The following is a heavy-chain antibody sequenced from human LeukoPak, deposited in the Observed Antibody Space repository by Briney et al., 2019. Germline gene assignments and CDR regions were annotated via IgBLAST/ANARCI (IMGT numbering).Heavy chain of an antibody. V-gene: IGHV4-30-2*01. CDR1: GFTFSDYY. CDR2: IYHSGST. D-gene: IGHD2-15*01. Sequence: LRLSCAASGFTFSDYYMSWIRQPPGKGLEWIGYIYHSGSTYYNPSLKSRVTISVDRSKNQFSLKLSSVTAADTAVYYCARGEDIVVVVAATQFDPWGQGTLVTVSS. J-gene: IGHJ5*02. CDR3: ARGEDIVVVVAATQFDP.